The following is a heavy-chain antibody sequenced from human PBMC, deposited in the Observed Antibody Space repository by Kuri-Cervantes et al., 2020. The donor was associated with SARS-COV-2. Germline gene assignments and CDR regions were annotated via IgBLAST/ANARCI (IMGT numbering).Heavy chain of an antibody. J-gene: IGHJ5*02. D-gene: IGHD3-10*01. CDR2: IYYSGST. V-gene: IGHV4-59*04. Sequence: SETLSLTCTVSGGSISSYYWSWIRQPPGKGLEWIGYIYYSGSTYYNPSLKSRVTISVDTSKNQFSLKLSSVTAADTAVYYCASDPSYYYGSGSSNWFDPWGQGTLVTVSS. CDR3: ASDPSYYYGSGSSNWFDP. CDR1: GGSISSYY.